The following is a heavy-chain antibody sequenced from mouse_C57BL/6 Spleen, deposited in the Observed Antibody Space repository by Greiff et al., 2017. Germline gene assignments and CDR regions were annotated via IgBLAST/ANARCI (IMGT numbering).Heavy chain of an antibody. CDR3: ARSDYYGSSYYAMDY. CDR1: GYTFTSYW. Sequence: VKLKQPGAELVKPGASVKLSCKASGYTFTSYWMHWVKQRPGQGLEWIGMIHPNSGSTNYNEKFKSKATLTVDKSSSTAYMQLSSLTSEDSAVYYCARSDYYGSSYYAMDYWGQGTSVTVSS. J-gene: IGHJ4*01. CDR2: IHPNSGST. V-gene: IGHV1-64*01. D-gene: IGHD1-1*01.